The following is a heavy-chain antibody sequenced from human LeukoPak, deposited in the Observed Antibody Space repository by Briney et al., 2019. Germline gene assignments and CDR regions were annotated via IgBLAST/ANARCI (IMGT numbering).Heavy chain of an antibody. CDR3: ARTRRNSGSYYGDY. D-gene: IGHD1-26*01. J-gene: IGHJ4*02. CDR1: GFTFSSYW. CDR2: INTDGSST. V-gene: IGHV3-74*01. Sequence: GGSLRLSCAASGFTFSSYWMHWVRQAPGKGLVWVSRINTDGSSTSYADSVKGRFTISRDDAKNTLYLQMNSLRADDTAVYYCARTRRNSGSYYGDYWGQGTLVTVSS.